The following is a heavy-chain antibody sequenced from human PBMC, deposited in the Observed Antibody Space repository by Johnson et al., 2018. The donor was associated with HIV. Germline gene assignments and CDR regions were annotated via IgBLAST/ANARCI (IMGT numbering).Heavy chain of an antibody. CDR2: IYSGGST. D-gene: IGHD3-9*01. CDR1: GFTVSSNY. J-gene: IGHJ3*02. V-gene: IGHV3-66*01. CDR3: EKLDDGFDI. Sequence: VQLVESGGGVVQPGGSLRLSCAASGFTVSSNYMSWVRQAPGKGLEWVSVIYSGGSTYCADSVKGRFTISRANSKNTLYLQMNSLRTEVTALYYCEKLDDGFDIWGHGTMVTVSS.